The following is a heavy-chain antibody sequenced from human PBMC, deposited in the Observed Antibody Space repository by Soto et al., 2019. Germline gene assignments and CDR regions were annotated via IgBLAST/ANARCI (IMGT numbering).Heavy chain of an antibody. CDR1: GFTFSSYA. D-gene: IGHD3-22*01. CDR2: ISYDGSNK. V-gene: IGHV3-30-3*01. Sequence: QVQLVESGGGVVQPGRSLRLSCAASGFTFSSYAMHWVRQAPGKGLEWVAVISYDGSNKYYADSVKSRFTISGDNSKNTLYLQMNSLRAEDTAVYYCARDAYDSSAGFDYWGQGTLVTVSS. J-gene: IGHJ4*02. CDR3: ARDAYDSSAGFDY.